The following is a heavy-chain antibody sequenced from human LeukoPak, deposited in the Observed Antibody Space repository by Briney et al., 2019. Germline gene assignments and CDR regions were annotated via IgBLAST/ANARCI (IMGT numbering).Heavy chain of an antibody. CDR2: ISGSGGAT. CDR1: GFTFSSYA. Sequence: GGSLRLSCAASGFTFSSYAMSWVRQAPGKGLEWVSTISGSGGATYYADSVKGRFTIPRANAKNSLYLQMNSLRAEDTAVYYCAELGITMIGGAWGKGTTVTISS. V-gene: IGHV3-23*01. J-gene: IGHJ6*04. D-gene: IGHD3-10*02. CDR3: AELGITMIGGA.